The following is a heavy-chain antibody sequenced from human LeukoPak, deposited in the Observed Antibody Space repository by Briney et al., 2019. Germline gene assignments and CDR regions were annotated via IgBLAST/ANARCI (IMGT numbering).Heavy chain of an antibody. CDR1: GFTFSSYE. D-gene: IGHD2-2*01. V-gene: IGHV3-48*03. CDR3: ARDRGIVVVPAATINGFDP. Sequence: GGSLRLSCAASGFTFSSYEMNWLRQAPGKGLEWVSYSSSSGSTIYCADSVKGRFTISRDNAKNSLYLQMNSLRAEDTAVYYCARDRGIVVVPAATINGFDPWGQGTLVTVSS. J-gene: IGHJ5*02. CDR2: SSSSGSTI.